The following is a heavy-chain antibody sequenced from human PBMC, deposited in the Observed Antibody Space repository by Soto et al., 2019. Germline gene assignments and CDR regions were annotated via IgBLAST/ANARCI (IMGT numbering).Heavy chain of an antibody. CDR3: ARVGTYYDFWSGYSRGYYYYGMDV. V-gene: IGHV1-8*01. CDR1: GYTFTSYD. D-gene: IGHD3-3*01. Sequence: ASVKVSCKASGYTFTSYDINWVRQATGQGLEWMGWMNPNSGNTGYAQKFQGRVTMTRNTSIGTAYMELSSLRSEDTAVYYCARVGTYYDFWSGYSRGYYYYGMDVWGQGTTVTVSS. J-gene: IGHJ6*02. CDR2: MNPNSGNT.